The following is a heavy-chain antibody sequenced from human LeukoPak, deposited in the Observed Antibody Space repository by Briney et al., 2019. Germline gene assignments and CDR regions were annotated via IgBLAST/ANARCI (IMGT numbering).Heavy chain of an antibody. Sequence: GGSLRLSCAASGFTFSKYSMNWVRQASGKGLGWVSYISSRSNNIYNADSVKGRFTISRDNAKNSLYLQMNSLRAEDTAVYYCAFRADTVVLAATFAFDIWGQGTMVTVSS. D-gene: IGHD2-2*01. CDR3: AFRADTVVLAATFAFDI. V-gene: IGHV3-48*01. CDR2: ISSRSNNI. CDR1: GFTFSKYS. J-gene: IGHJ3*02.